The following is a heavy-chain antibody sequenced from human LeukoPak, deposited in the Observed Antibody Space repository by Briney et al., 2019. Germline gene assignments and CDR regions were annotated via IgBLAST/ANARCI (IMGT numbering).Heavy chain of an antibody. Sequence: ESGPTLVNPTQTLTLTCTFSGFSLSTSGVDVGWIRQPPGKALEWLAVIYWDDDNHYSPSLKSRLTITKDTSKNHVVLTMTNMDPVDTATYYCVTLYRYSSSWYYFDYWGQGTLVTVSS. J-gene: IGHJ4*02. D-gene: IGHD6-13*01. CDR3: VTLYRYSSSWYYFDY. CDR2: IYWDDDN. V-gene: IGHV2-5*02. CDR1: GFSLSTSGVD.